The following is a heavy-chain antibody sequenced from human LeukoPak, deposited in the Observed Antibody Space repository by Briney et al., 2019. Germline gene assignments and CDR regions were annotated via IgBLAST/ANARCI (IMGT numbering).Heavy chain of an antibody. CDR1: GFTFSSYS. D-gene: IGHD3-10*01. CDR3: ARDLWFGETLDY. Sequence: GGSLRLSCAASGFTFSSYSMNGVRQAPGKGLEWVSSISSSSSYIYYADSVKGRFTISRDNAKNSLYLQMNSLRAEDTAVYYCARDLWFGETLDYWGQGTLVTVSS. V-gene: IGHV3-21*01. CDR2: ISSSSSYI. J-gene: IGHJ4*02.